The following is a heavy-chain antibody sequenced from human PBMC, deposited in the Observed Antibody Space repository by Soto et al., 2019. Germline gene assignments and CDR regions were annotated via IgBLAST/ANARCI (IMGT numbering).Heavy chain of an antibody. D-gene: IGHD3-10*02. CDR2: IYYSGST. CDR1: GGSISSGDYY. Sequence: NPSETLSLTCTVSGGSISSGDYYWSWIRQPPGKGLEWIGYIYYSGSTYYNPSLKSRVTISVDTSKNQFSLKLSSVIAADTAVYFCARLPTMYHDSFDIWGQGTMVTVSS. J-gene: IGHJ3*02. V-gene: IGHV4-30-4*01. CDR3: ARLPTMYHDSFDI.